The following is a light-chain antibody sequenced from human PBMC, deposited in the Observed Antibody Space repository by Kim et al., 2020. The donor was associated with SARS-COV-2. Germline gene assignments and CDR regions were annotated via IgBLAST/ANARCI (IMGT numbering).Light chain of an antibody. CDR2: DVS. V-gene: IGLV2-14*03. CDR1: SRDVGGYDY. Sequence: GQWSTSSCTGTSRDVGGYDYLSWYQQHPGIAPKLMIYDVSERPSGVSYRFSGSKSGNTASLTISGLRAEDEADYYCSSYTSSSTWVFGGGTQLTVL. J-gene: IGLJ3*02. CDR3: SSYTSSSTWV.